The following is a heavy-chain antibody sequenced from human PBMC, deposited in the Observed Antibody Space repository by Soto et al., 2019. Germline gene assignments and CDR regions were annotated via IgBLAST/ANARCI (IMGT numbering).Heavy chain of an antibody. Sequence: QITLKESGPTLVKPTQTLTLTCAFSGFSLNTRGVGVGWIRQPPGKALEWLALIYWDNDKRYSPSLKSSLTITNDTPKNHVVLMMTDMDPVDTATYYCAHNNYYGSGSVYWGQGTLVTVSS. CDR2: IYWDNDK. CDR1: GFSLNTRGVG. V-gene: IGHV2-5*02. D-gene: IGHD3-10*01. J-gene: IGHJ4*02. CDR3: AHNNYYGSGSVY.